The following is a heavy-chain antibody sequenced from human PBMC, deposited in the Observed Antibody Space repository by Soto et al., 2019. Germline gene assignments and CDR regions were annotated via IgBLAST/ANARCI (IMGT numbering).Heavy chain of an antibody. J-gene: IGHJ6*02. CDR3: ARGGVIRYYYHGMDV. CDR2: LSNTGDST. CDR1: GFTCGYYA. Sequence: GGSMSLSCTASGFTCGYYARSWVRQDPGKGLEWVSGLSNTGDSTYYADSVKGRSTISRDNSKNMFYLQMNSLRPEDTAVYYCARGGVIRYYYHGMDVWGQGTTVTVSS. V-gene: IGHV3-23*01. D-gene: IGHD2-21*01.